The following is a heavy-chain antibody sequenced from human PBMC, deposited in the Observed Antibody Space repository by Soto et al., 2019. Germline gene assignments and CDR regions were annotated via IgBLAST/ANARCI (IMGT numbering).Heavy chain of an antibody. V-gene: IGHV1-69*01. CDR1: GGTFNRYA. D-gene: IGHD4-17*01. Sequence: QVQLVQSGAEVKKSGSSVKVSCKASGGTFNRYAISWVRQAPGQGLEWMGGIIAMFRSANYAQKFQGRGTITADESTNTAYMEMSSLRSDDTAVYYCAREGGHNYGLGRGHPFDSWGQGTRVTVSS. CDR3: AREGGHNYGLGRGHPFDS. J-gene: IGHJ5*01. CDR2: IIAMFRSA.